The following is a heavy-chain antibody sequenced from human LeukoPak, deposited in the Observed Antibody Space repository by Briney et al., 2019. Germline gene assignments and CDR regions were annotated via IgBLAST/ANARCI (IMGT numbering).Heavy chain of an antibody. CDR2: ISYNGIT. J-gene: IGHJ5*02. V-gene: IGHV4-39*01. Sequence: SETLSLTCSLSGDSLRTNNYFWAWIRQPPGMGLEWIGSISYNGITYYNPFLTSRAVVSVDTSKNQFSLNLNSVTAADTAVYYCARRNGHTWDVGNWFDPWGQGTLVTVSP. CDR3: ARRNGHTWDVGNWFDP. CDR1: GDSLRTNNYF. D-gene: IGHD5-24*01.